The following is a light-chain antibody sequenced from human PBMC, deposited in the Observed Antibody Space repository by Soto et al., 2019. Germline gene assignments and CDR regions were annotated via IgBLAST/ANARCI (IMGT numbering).Light chain of an antibody. J-gene: IGKJ2*01. CDR1: QSVSSTY. V-gene: IGKV3-20*01. CDR3: QQFGSSPRT. CDR2: GAS. Sequence: ETVLTQSPDTLSLSPGERATLSCRASQSVSSTYLAWYQQKPGQPPRIIIYGASSRATGIPDRFSGSGSGTDFTLTISRLEPEDFAVYYCQQFGSSPRTFGQGTKLEIK.